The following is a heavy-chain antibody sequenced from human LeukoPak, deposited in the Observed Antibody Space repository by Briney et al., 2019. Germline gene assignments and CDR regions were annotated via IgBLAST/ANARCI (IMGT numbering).Heavy chain of an antibody. CDR2: IGTAGDT. CDR3: ARGADTHFDY. Sequence: GGSLRLSCAASGFTFSNYDMHWVRQAPGKGLEWVSAIGTAGDTYYRGSVRGRFTMSRENAKNSLYLQMNSLTAGDTAVYYCARGADTHFDYWGQGILVTVSS. D-gene: IGHD2-15*01. J-gene: IGHJ4*02. CDR1: GFTFSNYD. V-gene: IGHV3-13*04.